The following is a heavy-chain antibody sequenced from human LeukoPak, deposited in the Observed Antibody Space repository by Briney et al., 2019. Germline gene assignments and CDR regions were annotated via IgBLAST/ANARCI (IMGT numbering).Heavy chain of an antibody. Sequence: ASVKVSCKASGYTFTGYYMHWVRQAPGQGLEWMGWINPNSGGTNYAQKFQGRVTMTRDTSISTVYMELSSLRSEDTAVYYCARGSYYYDSSGYSPYDYWGQGTLVTVSS. CDR2: INPNSGGT. CDR1: GYTFTGYY. D-gene: IGHD3-22*01. J-gene: IGHJ4*02. V-gene: IGHV1-2*02. CDR3: ARGSYYYDSSGYSPYDY.